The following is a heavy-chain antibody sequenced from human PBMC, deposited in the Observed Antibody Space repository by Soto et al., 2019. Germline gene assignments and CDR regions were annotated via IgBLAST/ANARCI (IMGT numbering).Heavy chain of an antibody. V-gene: IGHV4-39*01. Sequence: PSETLSLTCTVSGGSISSSSYYWGWIRQPPGKGLEWIGSIYYSGSTYYNPSLKSRVTISVDTSKTQFTLKLSSVTAADTAVYYCASRNDGDYVTGYWGQGTLVTVSS. CDR3: ASRNDGDYVTGY. D-gene: IGHD4-17*01. J-gene: IGHJ4*02. CDR1: GGSISSSSYY. CDR2: IYYSGST.